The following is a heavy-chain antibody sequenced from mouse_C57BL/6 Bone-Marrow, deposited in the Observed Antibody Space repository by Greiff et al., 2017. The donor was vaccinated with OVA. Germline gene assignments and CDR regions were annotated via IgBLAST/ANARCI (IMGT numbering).Heavy chain of an antibody. V-gene: IGHV1-81*01. D-gene: IGHD3-1*01. Sequence: QVQLQQSGAELARPGASVKLSCKASGYTFTSYGISWVKQRTGQGLEWIGEIYPRSGNTYYNEKFKGKATLTADKSSSTAYMQLSSLTSEDSAVYYCAIGDSYWYFDVWGTGTTVTVSS. CDR1: GYTFTSYG. CDR3: AIGDSYWYFDV. CDR2: IYPRSGNT. J-gene: IGHJ1*03.